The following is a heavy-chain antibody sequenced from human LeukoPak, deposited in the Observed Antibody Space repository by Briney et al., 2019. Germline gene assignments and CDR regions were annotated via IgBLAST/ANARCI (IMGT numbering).Heavy chain of an antibody. V-gene: IGHV4-4*07. CDR2: IYTSGST. CDR3: ARDFYGDQPPKSYYYYGMDV. Sequence: SETLSLTCTVSGGSISSYYWSWIRQPAGKGLEWIGRIYTSGSTNYNPSLKSRVTMSVDTSKNQFSLKLSSVTAADTAVYYCARDFYGDQPPKSYYYYGMDVWGQGTTVTVSS. J-gene: IGHJ6*02. CDR1: GGSISSYY. D-gene: IGHD4-17*01.